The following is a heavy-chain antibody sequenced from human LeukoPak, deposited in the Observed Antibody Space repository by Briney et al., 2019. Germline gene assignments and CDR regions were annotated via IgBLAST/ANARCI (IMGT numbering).Heavy chain of an antibody. CDR1: GGSINSYY. J-gene: IGHJ4*02. V-gene: IGHV4-4*07. CDR2: ISSSGST. Sequence: SETLSLTCTVSGGSINSYYWSWIRQPAGKGLEWIGRISSSGSTNYNPSLKSRVTISVDTSKNQFSLKLSSVTAADTAVYYCARGFYGSGSSLFDYWGQGTLVTVSS. CDR3: ARGFYGSGSSLFDY. D-gene: IGHD3-10*01.